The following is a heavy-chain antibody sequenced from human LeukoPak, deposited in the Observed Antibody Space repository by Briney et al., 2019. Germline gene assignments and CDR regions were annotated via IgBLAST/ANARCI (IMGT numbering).Heavy chain of an antibody. Sequence: ASVKVSCKASGYTFTSYGISWVRQAPGQGLEWMGWISAYNGNTNYAQKLQGRVTMTTDTSTSTAYMELRSLRSDDTAVYYCARGRIIYCSGGSCSGWFDPWGQGTLVTVSS. CDR2: ISAYNGNT. D-gene: IGHD2-15*01. J-gene: IGHJ5*02. CDR1: GYTFTSYG. V-gene: IGHV1-18*01. CDR3: ARGRIIYCSGGSCSGWFDP.